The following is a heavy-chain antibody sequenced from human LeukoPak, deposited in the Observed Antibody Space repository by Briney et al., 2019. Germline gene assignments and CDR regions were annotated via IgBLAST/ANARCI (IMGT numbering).Heavy chain of an antibody. D-gene: IGHD3-16*01. Sequence: PGGSLRLSCAAAGFIFNTFAINWVRQVPGKGLEWVSAISGSGGSTFYADSVKGRFTISRDNSKNTLYLQMNSLRVEDTAVYYCAKDIYSYASRGYDYWGQGTLVTVSS. V-gene: IGHV3-23*01. J-gene: IGHJ4*02. CDR2: ISGSGGST. CDR3: AKDIYSYASRGYDY. CDR1: GFIFNTFA.